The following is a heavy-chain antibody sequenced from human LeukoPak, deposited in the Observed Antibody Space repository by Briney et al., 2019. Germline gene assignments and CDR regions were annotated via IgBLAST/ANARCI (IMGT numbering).Heavy chain of an antibody. J-gene: IGHJ5*02. Sequence: SGTLSLTCTVSGGSISSYYWSWIRQPPGKGLEWIGYIYYSGSTNYNPSLKSRVTISVDTSKNQFSLKLSSVTAADTAVYYCARQSSSWFDPWGQGTLVTVTS. CDR3: ARQSSSWFDP. V-gene: IGHV4-59*08. CDR2: IYYSGST. CDR1: GGSISSYY.